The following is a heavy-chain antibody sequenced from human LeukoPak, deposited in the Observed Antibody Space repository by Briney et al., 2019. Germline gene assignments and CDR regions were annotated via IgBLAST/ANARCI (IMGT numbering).Heavy chain of an antibody. D-gene: IGHD1-26*01. Sequence: SKTLSLTCGVYGGSFSGYYWSWIRQPPGKGLEWIGEINHSGSTNYNPSLKSRVTISVDTSKNQFSLKLSSVTAADTAVYYCARVFRYFPGRPFYFDYWGQGTLVTVSS. V-gene: IGHV4-34*01. CDR1: GGSFSGYY. CDR3: ARVFRYFPGRPFYFDY. J-gene: IGHJ4*02. CDR2: INHSGST.